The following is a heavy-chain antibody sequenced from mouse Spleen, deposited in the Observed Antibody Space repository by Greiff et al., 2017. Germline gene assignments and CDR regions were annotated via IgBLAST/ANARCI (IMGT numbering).Heavy chain of an antibody. V-gene: IGHV1-15*01. CDR1: GYTFTDYE. J-gene: IGHJ4*01. CDR2: FDPETGGT. Sequence: QVPLKQSGAELVRPGASVTLSCKASGYTFTDYEMHWVKQTPVHGLEWIGAFDPETGGTAYNQKFKGKAILTADKSSSTAYMELRSLTSEDSAVYYCTRKLGIGDAMDYWGQGTSVTVSS. CDR3: TRKLGIGDAMDY.